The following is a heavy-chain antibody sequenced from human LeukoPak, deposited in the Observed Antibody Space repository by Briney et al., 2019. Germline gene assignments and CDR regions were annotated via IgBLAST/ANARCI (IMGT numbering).Heavy chain of an antibody. CDR2: INHSGST. D-gene: IGHD6-13*01. J-gene: IGHJ4*02. CDR3: ARGQGAAGFDY. V-gene: IGHV4-34*01. CDR1: GGSCSGCY. Sequence: SETLSLTCAVYGGSCSGCYWSCIVQPPGPGLEWIGEINHSGSTNYNPSLKSRVTISVDTSKNQFSLKLSSVTAADTAVYYCARGQGAAGFDYWGQGTLVTVSS.